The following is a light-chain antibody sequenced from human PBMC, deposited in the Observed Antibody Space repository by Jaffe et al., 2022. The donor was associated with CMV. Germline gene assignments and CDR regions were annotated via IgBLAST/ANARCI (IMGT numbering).Light chain of an antibody. Sequence: SYGLTQPPSVSVSPGQPARITCSGDTLPKQYVYWYQQKSGQAPVLVIYEDSKRPSGIPERFSGSSSGTVATLTINGALVEDEGDYHCYSADPNGGVFGGGTKLAVL. CDR1: TLPKQY. V-gene: IGLV3-10*01. CDR3: YSADPNGGV. J-gene: IGLJ3*02. CDR2: EDS.